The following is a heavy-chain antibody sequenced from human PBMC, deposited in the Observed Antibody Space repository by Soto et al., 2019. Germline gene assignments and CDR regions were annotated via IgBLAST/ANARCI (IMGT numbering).Heavy chain of an antibody. CDR3: ARVKRIVVVPAAILDYYYYYGMAV. J-gene: IGHJ6*02. CDR2: LSSSSSYI. Sequence: GSLRISCAASGFPFSSYSMNWGRPAPGKGLEWVSSLSSSSSYILYADSVKGRFTIPRDNAKNSLYLQMNSLRVGDTTVYYCARVKRIVVVPAAILDYYYYYGMAVWGQGTTATVSS. D-gene: IGHD2-2*02. V-gene: IGHV3-21*01. CDR1: GFPFSSYS.